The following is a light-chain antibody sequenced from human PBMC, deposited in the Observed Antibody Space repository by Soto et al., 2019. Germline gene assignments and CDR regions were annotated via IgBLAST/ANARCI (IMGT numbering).Light chain of an antibody. Sequence: DIVMTQSPDSLAVSLGERATINCKSSQSVLYNSNNKSFLAWYQQKPGQPPKLLISWATTREPGVPDRFSGSGSGTDFTLTISSLQAEDVAVYYCQQCYSTPYTFGQGTNLEVK. J-gene: IGKJ2*01. CDR2: WAT. V-gene: IGKV4-1*01. CDR1: QSVLYNSNNKSF. CDR3: QQCYSTPYT.